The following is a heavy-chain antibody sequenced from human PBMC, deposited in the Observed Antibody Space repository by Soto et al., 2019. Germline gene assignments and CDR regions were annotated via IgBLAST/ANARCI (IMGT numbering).Heavy chain of an antibody. CDR2: IYWDDDQ. J-gene: IGHJ3*02. CDR1: GFSLITNGVG. V-gene: IGHV2-5*02. CDR3: AHSGDYQAFDI. Sequence: QITLKEPGPTLVKPTQTLTLTCSCSGFSLITNGVGVGWIRQPPGKALEWLALIYWDDDQRYSPSLKSRLTITRDTSKNQVVLTMTNMDPVDTATYYCAHSGDYQAFDIWGQGTVVTVSS. D-gene: IGHD4-17*01.